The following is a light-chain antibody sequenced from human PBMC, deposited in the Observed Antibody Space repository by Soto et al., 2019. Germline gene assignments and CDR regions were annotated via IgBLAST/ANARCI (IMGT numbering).Light chain of an antibody. Sequence: QSALTQPASVSGSPRQSITISCTGASSDVGGYTYVSWYQQHPCKAPKLMIYEVNNRPSGVSNRFSGSKSGNTASLTISGLQAEDEADYYCSSYTSSSTLYVFGTGTKRTVL. CDR3: SSYTSSSTLYV. CDR2: EVN. CDR1: SSDVGGYTY. V-gene: IGLV2-14*01. J-gene: IGLJ1*01.